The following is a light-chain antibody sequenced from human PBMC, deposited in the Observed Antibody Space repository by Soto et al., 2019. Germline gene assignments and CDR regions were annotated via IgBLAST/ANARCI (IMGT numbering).Light chain of an antibody. J-gene: IGKJ1*01. CDR2: DVS. CDR3: QQYHRYST. Sequence: EIQMTQAPSTLSASVGDRVTITCRASQSINAWLAWYQQKPGKAPKLLIYDVSTLDSGVPSRFSGSASGTEFTLTISSLESDDFATYYCQQYHRYSTFGQGTKVDSK. CDR1: QSINAW. V-gene: IGKV1-5*01.